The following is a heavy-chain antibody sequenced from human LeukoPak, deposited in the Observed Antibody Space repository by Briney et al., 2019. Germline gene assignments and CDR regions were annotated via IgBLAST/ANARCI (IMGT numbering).Heavy chain of an antibody. CDR2: IYYSGST. Sequence: PSETLSPTCTVSGGSISSGDYYWSWIRQPPGKGLEWIGYIYYSGSTYYNPSLKSRVTISVDTSKNQFSLKLSSVTAADTAVYYCARENQLPKWNWFDPWGQGTLVTVSS. CDR1: GGSISSGDYY. CDR3: ARENQLPKWNWFDP. V-gene: IGHV4-30-4*08. J-gene: IGHJ5*02. D-gene: IGHD2-2*01.